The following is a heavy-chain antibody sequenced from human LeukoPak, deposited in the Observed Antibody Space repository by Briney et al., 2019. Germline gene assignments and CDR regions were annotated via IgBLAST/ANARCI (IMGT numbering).Heavy chain of an antibody. CDR3: ARATSSGSPSKGY. CDR1: GGTFSSYA. D-gene: IGHD3-22*01. J-gene: IGHJ4*02. CDR2: ISAYNGNT. V-gene: IGHV1-18*01. Sequence: ASVKVSCKASGGTFSSYAISWVRQAPGQGLEWMGWISAYNGNTKYAQNLQGRVTMTTDTSTSTAYMELRSLRSDDTAVYYCARATSSGSPSKGYWGQGTLVTVSS.